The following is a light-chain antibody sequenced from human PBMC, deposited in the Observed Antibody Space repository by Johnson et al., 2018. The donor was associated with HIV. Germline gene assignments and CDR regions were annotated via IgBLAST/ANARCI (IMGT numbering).Light chain of an antibody. V-gene: IGLV1-51*01. J-gene: IGLJ1*01. CDR2: DNN. Sequence: QSVLTQPPSVSAAPGQKVTISCSGSSSNIGNNYVSWYQQLPGTAPKLLIYDNNKRPSGIPDRFSGSKSGTSATLGITGLQTGDEADYYCGTWDSSLSAGPSVFGTGTKVPVL. CDR1: SSNIGNNY. CDR3: GTWDSSLSAGPSV.